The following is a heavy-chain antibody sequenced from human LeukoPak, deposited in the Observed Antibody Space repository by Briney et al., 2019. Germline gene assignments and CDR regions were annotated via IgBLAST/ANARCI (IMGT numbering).Heavy chain of an antibody. V-gene: IGHV4-38-2*02. D-gene: IGHD1-26*01. CDR3: ARGSGSYYFDY. CDR1: GYSISNGYY. CDR2: IYHRGST. J-gene: IGHJ4*02. Sequence: SETLSLTCTVSGYSISNGYYWGWIRQPPGKGLEWVGSIYHRGSTYYNPSLRSRVTISLDRSKKKFSLKLTSVTAADTAVYYCARGSGSYYFDYWGQGTLVTVSS.